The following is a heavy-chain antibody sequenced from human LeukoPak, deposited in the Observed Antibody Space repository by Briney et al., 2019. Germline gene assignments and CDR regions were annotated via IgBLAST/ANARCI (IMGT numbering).Heavy chain of an antibody. CDR2: TRYDGINK. Sequence: PGGSLRLSCAASRFTFSNYGMHWVRQAPGKGLEWVAFTRYDGINKYYTDSVKGRFTISRDNSKNTLHLQMNSLKIEDTAVYYCAKSAVQQLALPFEYWGQGTLVTVSS. J-gene: IGHJ4*02. D-gene: IGHD6-13*01. CDR1: RFTFSNYG. CDR3: AKSAVQQLALPFEY. V-gene: IGHV3-30*02.